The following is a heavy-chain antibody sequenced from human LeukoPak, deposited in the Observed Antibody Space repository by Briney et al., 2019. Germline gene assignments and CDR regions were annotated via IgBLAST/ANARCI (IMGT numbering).Heavy chain of an antibody. V-gene: IGHV3-11*01. CDR1: GFTFTDYH. CDR2: ISSSGSTT. Sequence: PGGSLRLSCAASGFTFTDYHMSWIGPAPGKGLEWVSHISSSGSTTYYADSVKGRFTISMDNAKNSLYLQTNSLRAEDTAVYYCVRDDYGSGTYYYWGQGTLVTVSS. J-gene: IGHJ4*02. CDR3: VRDDYGSGTYYY. D-gene: IGHD3-10*01.